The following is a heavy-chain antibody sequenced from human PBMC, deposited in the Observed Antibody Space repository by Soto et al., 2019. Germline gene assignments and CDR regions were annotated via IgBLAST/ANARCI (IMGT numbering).Heavy chain of an antibody. V-gene: IGHV3-49*04. Sequence: PGGSLRLSWIVAGSTVGDFAMSWVRPAAGRWLECVGFIKSKGNGGTTKYAPSMKGRFTITADDSTGIAYLEMSSLRTEDTAVYYCTIKPGCSSSSYPYYFDHWGQGALVTVSS. D-gene: IGHD6-13*01. CDR2: IKSKGNGGTT. J-gene: IGHJ4*02. CDR3: TIKPGCSSSSYPYYFDH. CDR1: GSTVGDFA.